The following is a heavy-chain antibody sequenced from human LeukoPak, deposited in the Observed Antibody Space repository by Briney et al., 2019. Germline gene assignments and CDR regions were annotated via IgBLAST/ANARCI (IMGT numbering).Heavy chain of an antibody. CDR3: ARGEMATIEDAFDI. CDR2: IYYSGST. D-gene: IGHD5-24*01. V-gene: IGHV4-59*01. CDR1: GGSISSYY. Sequence: SETLSLTCTVSGGSISSYYWSWIRQPPGKGLEWIGYIYYSGSTNYNSSLKSRVTISLDASKNQFSLKLSSVTAADTAIYYCARGEMATIEDAFDIWGQGTMVTVSS. J-gene: IGHJ3*02.